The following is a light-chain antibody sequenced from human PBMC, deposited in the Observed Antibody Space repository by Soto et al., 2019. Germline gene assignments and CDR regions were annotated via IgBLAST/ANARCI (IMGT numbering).Light chain of an antibody. Sequence: EIVLTQSPGTLSLSPGERATLSCRASQSVSSSYLAWYQQKPGQAPRLLIYGASSSATGIPDRFSGSGSGTDFTLTISRLEPEDFAVYYCQQYGSSPYTFGQGTKLEIQ. V-gene: IGKV3-20*01. CDR1: QSVSSSY. J-gene: IGKJ2*01. CDR2: GAS. CDR3: QQYGSSPYT.